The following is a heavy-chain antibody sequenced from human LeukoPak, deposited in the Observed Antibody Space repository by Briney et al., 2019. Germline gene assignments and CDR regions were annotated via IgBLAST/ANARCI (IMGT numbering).Heavy chain of an antibody. Sequence: GALRLSCAASGFTFSSYSMNWVRQAPGKGLDWVSYINSGSSTIYYADSVKGRFTISRDNAKNSLYLQMNSLRAEDTAVYYCAKEGGYNYWAEVDYWGQGTLVTVSS. CDR1: GFTFSSYS. D-gene: IGHD5-24*01. CDR3: AKEGGYNYWAEVDY. V-gene: IGHV3-48*01. J-gene: IGHJ4*02. CDR2: INSGSSTI.